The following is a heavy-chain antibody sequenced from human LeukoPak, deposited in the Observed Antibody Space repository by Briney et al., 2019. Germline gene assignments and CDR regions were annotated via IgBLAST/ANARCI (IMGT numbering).Heavy chain of an antibody. CDR2: ISSSSSTI. CDR1: GFTFSSYS. CDR3: TTGPTVTTLEEVADY. J-gene: IGHJ4*02. D-gene: IGHD4-17*01. V-gene: IGHV3-48*01. Sequence: GGSLRLSCAASGFTFSSYSMNWVRQAPGKGLEWVSYISSSSSTIYYADSVKGRFTISRDNAKNSLYLQMNSLKTEDTAVYYCTTGPTVTTLEEVADYWGQGTLVTVSS.